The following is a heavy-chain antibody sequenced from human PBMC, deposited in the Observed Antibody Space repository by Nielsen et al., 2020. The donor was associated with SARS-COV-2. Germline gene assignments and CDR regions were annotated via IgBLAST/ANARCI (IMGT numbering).Heavy chain of an antibody. V-gene: IGHV3-21*01. CDR1: GFTFSSYS. CDR3: AKDYYGSGSYYLDY. D-gene: IGHD3-10*01. Sequence: GESLKISCAASGFTFSSYSMNWVRQAPGKGLEWVSSISSSSSYIYYADSVKGRFTISRDNSKNTLYLQMNSLRAEDTAVYYCAKDYYGSGSYYLDYWGQGTLVTVSS. J-gene: IGHJ4*02. CDR2: ISSSSSYI.